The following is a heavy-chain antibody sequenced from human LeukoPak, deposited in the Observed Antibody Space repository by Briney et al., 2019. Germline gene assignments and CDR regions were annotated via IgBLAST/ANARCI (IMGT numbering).Heavy chain of an antibody. Sequence: QAGGSLRLSCAASGFTFSSYAMSWVRQAPGKGLEWGSAISGSGGSTYYADSVKGRFTISRDNSKNTLYLQMNSLRAEDTAVYYCAKVQHPVLWYFDYWGQGTLVTVSS. CDR3: AKVQHPVLWYFDY. D-gene: IGHD2-21*01. CDR2: ISGSGGST. V-gene: IGHV3-23*01. J-gene: IGHJ4*02. CDR1: GFTFSSYA.